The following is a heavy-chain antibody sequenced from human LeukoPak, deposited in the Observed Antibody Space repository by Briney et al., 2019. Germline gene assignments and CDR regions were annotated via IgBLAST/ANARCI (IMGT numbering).Heavy chain of an antibody. J-gene: IGHJ6*04. Sequence: SETLSLTCTVSGVSMSSSYWSWIRQPPGKGLEWIGDIYYSGVSTKYNPSLNSRVTMSVDTSKNQFSLKLSSVTAADTAVYYCARVLRYFDWPSVYGMDVWGKGTTVAVSS. V-gene: IGHV4-59*01. CDR3: ARVLRYFDWPSVYGMDV. CDR1: GVSMSSSY. D-gene: IGHD3-9*01. CDR2: IYYSGVST.